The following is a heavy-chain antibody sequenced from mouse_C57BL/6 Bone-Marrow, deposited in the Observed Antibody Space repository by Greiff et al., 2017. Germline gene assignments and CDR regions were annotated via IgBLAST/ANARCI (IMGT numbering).Heavy chain of an antibody. CDR2: ISNGGGST. V-gene: IGHV5-12*01. CDR3: ARHDGPAWFAY. CDR1: GFTFSDYY. Sequence: EVNLVESGGGLVQPGGSLKLSCAASGFTFSDYYMYWVRQTPEKRLEWVAYISNGGGSTYYPETVKGRFTISRANAKNTLYLQLSRLKSEDTAMYCCARHDGPAWFAYWGQGTLVTVSA. J-gene: IGHJ3*01. D-gene: IGHD2-3*01.